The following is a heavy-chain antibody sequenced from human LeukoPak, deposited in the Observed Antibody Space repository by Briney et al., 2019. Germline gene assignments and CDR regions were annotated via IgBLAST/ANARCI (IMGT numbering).Heavy chain of an antibody. D-gene: IGHD6-13*01. V-gene: IGHV1-24*01. Sequence: ASVKVSCKVSGYTLTELSMHWVRQAPGKGLEWMGGFDPEDGETIYAQNFQGRVTMTEDTSTDTAYMEVSSLRSEDTAVYYCARFSVPPREPVSAIAATTGYYYGMDVWGQGTTVTVSS. CDR1: GYTLTELS. J-gene: IGHJ6*02. CDR2: FDPEDGET. CDR3: ARFSVPPREPVSAIAATTGYYYGMDV.